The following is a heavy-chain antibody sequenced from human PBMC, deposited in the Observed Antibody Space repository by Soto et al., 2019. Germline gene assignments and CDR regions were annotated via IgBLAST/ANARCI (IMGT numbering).Heavy chain of an antibody. CDR2: ISGSGGST. Sequence: GGSLRLSCAASGFTFSSYAMSWVRQAPGKGLEWVSAISGSGGSTYYADSVKGRFTISRDNSKNTLYLQMNSLRAEDTAVYYCAKDIGSNYDLGWFDPWGQGTLVTVSS. D-gene: IGHD4-4*01. J-gene: IGHJ5*02. V-gene: IGHV3-23*01. CDR3: AKDIGSNYDLGWFDP. CDR1: GFTFSSYA.